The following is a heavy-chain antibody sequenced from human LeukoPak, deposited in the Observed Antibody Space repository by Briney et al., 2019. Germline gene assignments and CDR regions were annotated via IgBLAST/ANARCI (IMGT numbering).Heavy chain of an antibody. D-gene: IGHD6-13*01. Sequence: PGGSLRLSCAASGFTVSSNYMSWVRQAPGKGLEWVSVIYSGGSTYYADSVKGRFTISRDNSKNTLYLQMNSLRAEDTAVYYCAKDRGIAAAAIDYWGQGTLVTVSS. J-gene: IGHJ4*02. CDR3: AKDRGIAAAAIDY. CDR2: IYSGGST. CDR1: GFTVSSNY. V-gene: IGHV3-53*05.